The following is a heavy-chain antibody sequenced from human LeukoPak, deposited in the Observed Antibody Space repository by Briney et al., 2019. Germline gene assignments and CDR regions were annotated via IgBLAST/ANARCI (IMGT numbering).Heavy chain of an antibody. D-gene: IGHD1-26*01. Sequence: TGGSLRLSCAASGFTFSSYSMNWVRQAPGKGLEWVSSISSSSSYIYYADSVKGRFTISRDNAKNSLYLQMNSLRAEDTAVYYCARAYSGTYGLGYYYMDVWGKGTTVTISS. CDR1: GFTFSSYS. CDR2: ISSSSSYI. J-gene: IGHJ6*03. V-gene: IGHV3-21*01. CDR3: ARAYSGTYGLGYYYMDV.